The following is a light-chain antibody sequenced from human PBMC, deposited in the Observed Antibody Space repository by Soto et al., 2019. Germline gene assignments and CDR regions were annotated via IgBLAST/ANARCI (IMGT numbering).Light chain of an antibody. CDR1: QSVSRY. CDR3: QQRSSWPIT. V-gene: IGKV3-11*01. Sequence: EIVLTQSPATLSLSPGGRATLSCRASQSVSRYLAWYQQKPGQAPRLLIYDASNRATGIPARFSGSGSGTDFTLTISSLEPEDFAVYYCQQRSSWPITFGQGTRLEIK. CDR2: DAS. J-gene: IGKJ5*01.